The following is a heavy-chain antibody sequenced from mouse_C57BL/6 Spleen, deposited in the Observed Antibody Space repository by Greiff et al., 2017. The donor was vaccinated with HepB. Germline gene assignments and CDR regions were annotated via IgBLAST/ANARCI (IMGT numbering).Heavy chain of an antibody. J-gene: IGHJ4*01. CDR1: GFTFSDYG. V-gene: IGHV5-17*01. Sequence: EVQLVESGGGLVKPGGSLKLSCAASGFTFSDYGMHWVRQAPEQGLEWVAYISSGSSTIYYADTVKGRFTISRDNAKNTLFLRKTSLRSEDTAMYYCARLRITTVVAPDAMDYWGQGTSVTVAS. CDR2: ISSGSSTI. D-gene: IGHD1-1*01. CDR3: ARLRITTVVAPDAMDY.